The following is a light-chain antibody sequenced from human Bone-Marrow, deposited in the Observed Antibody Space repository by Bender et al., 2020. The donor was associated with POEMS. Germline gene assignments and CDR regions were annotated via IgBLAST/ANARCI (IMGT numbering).Light chain of an antibody. Sequence: ARITCSGDALPIKYAYWYQQKSGQAPVLVIYDDNKRPSGIPERFSGSSSGTMATLNIGGAQVEDEADYYCSSTDSSNDAQFGGGTKLTVL. CDR3: SSTDSSNDAQ. V-gene: IGLV3-10*01. CDR1: ALPIKY. CDR2: DDN. J-gene: IGLJ3*02.